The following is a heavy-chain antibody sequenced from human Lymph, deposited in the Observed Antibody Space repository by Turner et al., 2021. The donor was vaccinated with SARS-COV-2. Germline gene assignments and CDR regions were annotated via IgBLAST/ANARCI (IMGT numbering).Heavy chain of an antibody. D-gene: IGHD2-8*01. Sequence: QVQLQESGPGLVKPSQTLSLTCTVSGGSISSGDYYWSWIRQHPGKGLEWIGYIYYSGGTYYNPSLKSRVTISVDTSKNQFSLKLSSVTAADTAVYYCARVVVLRRAYFDYWGQGTLVTVSS. CDR1: GGSISSGDYY. CDR3: ARVVVLRRAYFDY. J-gene: IGHJ4*02. CDR2: IYYSGGT. V-gene: IGHV4-30-4*01.